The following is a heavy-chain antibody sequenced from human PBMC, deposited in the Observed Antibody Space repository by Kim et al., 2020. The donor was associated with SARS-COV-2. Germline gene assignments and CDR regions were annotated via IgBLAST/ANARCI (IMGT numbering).Heavy chain of an antibody. CDR3: QGHGSSSS. CDR2: ILRSGNT. V-gene: IGHV3-23*01. J-gene: IGHJ1*01. D-gene: IGHD3-22*01. Sequence: GGSLRLSCAASVVTLSTNAMTWVRQAPGKGLEWVSSILRSGNTYYADSVKGRFTISRDNPKNTLLLQMNSLRADDTAIYYCQGHGSSSSWGQGTLVTVHS. CDR1: VVTLSTNA.